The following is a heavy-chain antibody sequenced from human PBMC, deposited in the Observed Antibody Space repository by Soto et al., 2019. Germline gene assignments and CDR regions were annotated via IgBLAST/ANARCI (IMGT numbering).Heavy chain of an antibody. CDR1: GASINSGGYC. Sequence: PSETLSLTCIVSGASINSGGYCWTWIRQYPGKGLEWIGYIDYSGTTFYNPSLKSRVTISLDTSNNQFSLNLNSVTAADTAVYYCAREEALRIERWLDPWGQGILVTVSS. CDR2: IDYSGTT. CDR3: AREEALRIERWLDP. D-gene: IGHD2-15*01. V-gene: IGHV4-31*03. J-gene: IGHJ5*02.